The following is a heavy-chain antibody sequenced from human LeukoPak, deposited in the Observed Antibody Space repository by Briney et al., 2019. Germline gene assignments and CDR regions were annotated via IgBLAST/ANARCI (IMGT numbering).Heavy chain of an antibody. CDR2: IYYSGST. CDR3: ARDRGYYGSGSPYFDY. D-gene: IGHD3-10*01. J-gene: IGHJ4*02. Sequence: SETLSLTCTVSGGSISSSGYYWGWIRQPPGKGLEWIGSIYYSGSTYYNPSLKSRVTISVDTSKNQFSLKLTSVTAADTAVYYCARDRGYYGSGSPYFDYWGQGTLVTVSS. V-gene: IGHV4-39*07. CDR1: GGSISSSGYY.